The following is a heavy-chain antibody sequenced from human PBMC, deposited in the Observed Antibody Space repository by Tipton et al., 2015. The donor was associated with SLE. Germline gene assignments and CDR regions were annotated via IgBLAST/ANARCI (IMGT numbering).Heavy chain of an antibody. CDR3: ARQRLRLLSPLDA. J-gene: IGHJ6*02. D-gene: IGHD3-10*01. V-gene: IGHV4-59*08. Sequence: GLVKPSETLSLSCSVSGGSISSYYWTWIRQPPGKGLEWIGYIYYTGITNYNPSLKSRVTLSVDTYRNQFSLKLNSVTAADTAVYYCARQRLRLLSPLDAWGQGTTVTVS. CDR1: GGSISSYY. CDR2: IYYTGIT.